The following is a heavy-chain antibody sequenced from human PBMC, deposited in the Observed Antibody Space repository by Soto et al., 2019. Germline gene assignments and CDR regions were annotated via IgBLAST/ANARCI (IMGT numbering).Heavy chain of an antibody. Sequence: PSETLSLTCAVSGGSISSGGYSWSWIRQPPGKGLEWIGYIYHSGSTYYNPSLKSRVTISVDRSKNQFSLKLSSVTAADTAVYYCARVQYCSSTSCYGLDYWGQGTLVTV. D-gene: IGHD2-2*01. J-gene: IGHJ4*02. CDR3: ARVQYCSSTSCYGLDY. V-gene: IGHV4-30-2*01. CDR2: IYHSGST. CDR1: GGSISSGGYS.